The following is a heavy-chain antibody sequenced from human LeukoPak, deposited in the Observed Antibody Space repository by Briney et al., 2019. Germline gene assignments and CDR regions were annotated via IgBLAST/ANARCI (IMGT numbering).Heavy chain of an antibody. CDR2: ISSNSGII. Sequence: PGGSLRLSCAASGFTFSSYSMNWVRQAPGKGLEWFSYISSNSGIIYYADSVKGRFTISRDNAENSPYLQMNSLRDEDTAVYYCARDKDWAFDYWGQGTLVTVSS. CDR3: ARDKDWAFDY. J-gene: IGHJ4*02. CDR1: GFTFSSYS. V-gene: IGHV3-48*02. D-gene: IGHD3/OR15-3a*01.